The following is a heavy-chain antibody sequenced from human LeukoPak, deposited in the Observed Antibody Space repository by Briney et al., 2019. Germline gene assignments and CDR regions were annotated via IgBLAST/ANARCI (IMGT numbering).Heavy chain of an antibody. CDR1: GYTFTGYY. J-gene: IGHJ3*01. V-gene: IGHV1-2*02. D-gene: IGHD2/OR15-2a*01. CDR2: INPNSGGT. Sequence: ASVKVSCKASGYTFTGYYMHWVRQAPGQGLEWMGWINPNSGGTNYAQKFQGRVTMTRDTSISTAYMELSRPRSDDTAVYYCARTFYDTLDSDAFDFWGQGTMVIVSS. CDR3: ARTFYDTLDSDAFDF.